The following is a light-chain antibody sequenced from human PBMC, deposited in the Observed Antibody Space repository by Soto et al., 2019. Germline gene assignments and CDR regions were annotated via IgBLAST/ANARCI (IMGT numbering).Light chain of an antibody. CDR3: TSWTTGTTMI. CDR1: SSDIVAYNF. CDR2: DVN. J-gene: IGLJ2*01. Sequence: QSALTQPASVSGSPGQSITISCTGTSSDIVAYNFVSWYQQHPGKAPKLMLYDVNIRPSGVSNRVSGSKSGNTASLTISGLQAEDEADYYCTSWTTGTTMIFCGGTTLAVL. V-gene: IGLV2-14*03.